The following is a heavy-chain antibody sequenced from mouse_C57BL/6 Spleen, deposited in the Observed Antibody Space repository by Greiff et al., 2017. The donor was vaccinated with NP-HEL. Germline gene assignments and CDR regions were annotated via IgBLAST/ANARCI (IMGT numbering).Heavy chain of an antibody. V-gene: IGHV1-81*01. CDR2: IYPRSGNT. D-gene: IGHD2-3*01. J-gene: IGHJ3*01. Sequence: VQLQESGAELARPGASVKLSCKASGYTFTSYGISWVKQRTGQGLEWIGEIYPRSGNTYYNEKFKGKATLTADKSSSTAYMELRSLTSADSAVYFGARGKRDGLFAYWGQGTLVTVSA. CDR1: GYTFTSYG. CDR3: ARGKRDGLFAY.